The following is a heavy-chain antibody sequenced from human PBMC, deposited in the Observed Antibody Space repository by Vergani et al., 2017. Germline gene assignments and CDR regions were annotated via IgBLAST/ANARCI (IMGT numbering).Heavy chain of an antibody. CDR2: IRYDGSSE. J-gene: IGHJ6*02. D-gene: IGHD2/OR15-2a*01. V-gene: IGHV3-30*02. CDR1: GFTLNTYG. Sequence: VQLVESGGGLVQPGWSLRLSCTLSGFTLNTYGIHWVRQAPGKGLEWVSFIRYDGSSEYYGDSVKGRFTISRDKSQNTVNLQMNSLRTEDTAVYFCANSVIAGNVGVAYFGMDVWGRGTTVTVSS. CDR3: ANSVIAGNVGVAYFGMDV.